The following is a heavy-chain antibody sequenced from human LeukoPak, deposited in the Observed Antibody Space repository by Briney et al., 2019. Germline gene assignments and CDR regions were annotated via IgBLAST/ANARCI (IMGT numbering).Heavy chain of an antibody. CDR3: ARFIAARLYYFDY. Sequence: SQTLSLTCTVSGGSISSGGYSWSWIRQHPGKGLEWIGYIYYSGSTYYNPSLKSRVTISVDTSKNQFSLKLSSVTAADTAVYYCARFIAARLYYFDYWGQGTLVTVSS. V-gene: IGHV4-31*03. D-gene: IGHD6-6*01. CDR1: GGSISSGGYS. CDR2: IYYSGST. J-gene: IGHJ4*02.